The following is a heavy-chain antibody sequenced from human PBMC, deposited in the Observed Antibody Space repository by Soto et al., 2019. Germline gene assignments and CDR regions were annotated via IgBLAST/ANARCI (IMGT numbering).Heavy chain of an antibody. Sequence: EVQLLESGGGFVQPGGSLRLSCAASGFTFSSYAMSWVRRAPGKGLEWVSVIRASGSSTYYADSVKGRFTISRDNSKNTLYLQMNSLRAEDTAVYYCAKTPGIVGATSSFDFWGQGTLVTVSS. V-gene: IGHV3-23*01. CDR2: IRASGSST. CDR1: GFTFSSYA. CDR3: AKTPGIVGATSSFDF. D-gene: IGHD1-26*01. J-gene: IGHJ4*02.